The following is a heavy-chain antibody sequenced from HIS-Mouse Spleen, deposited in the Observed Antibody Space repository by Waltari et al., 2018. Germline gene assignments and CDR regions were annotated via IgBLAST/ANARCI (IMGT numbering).Heavy chain of an antibody. J-gene: IGHJ5*02. V-gene: IGHV4-39*07. CDR3: ARVKT. Sequence: QLQLQESGPGLVKPSETLSLTGTVPRVPISSSSYYWGWIRQPPGKGLEWIGSIYYSGSTYYNPSLKSRVTISVDTSKNQFSLKLSSVTAADTAVYYCARVKTWGQGTLVTVSS. CDR1: RVPISSSSYY. CDR2: IYYSGST.